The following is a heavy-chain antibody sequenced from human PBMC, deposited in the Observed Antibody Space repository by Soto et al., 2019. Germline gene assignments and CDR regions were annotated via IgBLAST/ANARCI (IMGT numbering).Heavy chain of an antibody. Sequence: ASVKVSCKASGYTFTSYGISWVRQAPGQGLEWMGWISAYNGNTNYAQKLQGRITMTTDTSTSTAYMELSSLISEDTAVYYCARGYDFVWGSYRSDAFDIWGQGTMVTVSS. D-gene: IGHD3-16*02. J-gene: IGHJ3*02. CDR3: ARGYDFVWGSYRSDAFDI. CDR2: ISAYNGNT. CDR1: GYTFTSYG. V-gene: IGHV1-18*01.